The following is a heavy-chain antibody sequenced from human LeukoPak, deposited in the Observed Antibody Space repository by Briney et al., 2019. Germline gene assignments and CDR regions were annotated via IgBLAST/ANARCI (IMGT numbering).Heavy chain of an antibody. CDR1: GYTFTSYG. D-gene: IGHD2-15*01. Sequence: ASVKVSCKASGYTFTSYGISWVRQAPGQGLEWMGWISAYNGNTNYAQKLQGRVTMTTDTSTSTAYMELRSLRSDDTAVYYCARVTKRISSLDFDYWGQGTLVTVSS. V-gene: IGHV1-18*01. CDR2: ISAYNGNT. J-gene: IGHJ4*02. CDR3: ARVTKRISSLDFDY.